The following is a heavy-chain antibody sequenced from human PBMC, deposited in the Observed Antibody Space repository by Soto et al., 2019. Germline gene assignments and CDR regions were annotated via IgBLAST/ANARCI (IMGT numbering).Heavy chain of an antibody. CDR2: INHSGST. D-gene: IGHD3-22*01. V-gene: IGHV4-34*01. J-gene: IGHJ4*02. CDR3: ARGEYYDSSGYYRRYYFDY. Sequence: SETLSLTCAVYGGSFSGYYWSWIRQPPGKGLEWIGEINHSGSTNYNPSLKSRVTISVDTSKNQFSLKLSSVTAADTAVYYCARGEYYDSSGYYRRYYFDYWGQGTLVTVSS. CDR1: GGSFSGYY.